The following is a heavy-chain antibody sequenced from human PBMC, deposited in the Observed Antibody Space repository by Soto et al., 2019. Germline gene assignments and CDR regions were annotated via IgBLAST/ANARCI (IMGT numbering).Heavy chain of an antibody. D-gene: IGHD6-13*01. Sequence: QVQLVQSGAEVKKPGASVKVSCKASGYTFTGYYMHWVRQAPGQGLEWMGWINPNSGGTNYAQKFQGRVTMTRDTSISTAYMERSRLRSDETAVYYCARDSAHSSSWHRMDVWGQGTTVTVSS. CDR1: GYTFTGYY. CDR2: INPNSGGT. J-gene: IGHJ6*02. CDR3: ARDSAHSSSWHRMDV. V-gene: IGHV1-2*02.